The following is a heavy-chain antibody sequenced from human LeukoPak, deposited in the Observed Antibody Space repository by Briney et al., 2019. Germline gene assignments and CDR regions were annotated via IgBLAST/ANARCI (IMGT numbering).Heavy chain of an antibody. J-gene: IGHJ4*02. V-gene: IGHV3-48*03. CDR3: ARRGFYDTRGYLFDY. CDR2: ISTSGSPI. D-gene: IGHD3-22*01. Sequence: GGSLRLSCAASGFTFSSYEMNWVRQAPGKGPEWVSYISTSGSPIDYGNSVKGRFTISRDNAKNSLYLQMNSLRAEDTALYYCARRGFYDTRGYLFDYWGQGNLVTVSS. CDR1: GFTFSSYE.